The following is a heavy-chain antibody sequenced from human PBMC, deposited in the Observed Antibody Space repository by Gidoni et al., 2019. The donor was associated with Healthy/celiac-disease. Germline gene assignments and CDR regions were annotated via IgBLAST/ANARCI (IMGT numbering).Heavy chain of an antibody. CDR1: GGSISSGGYY. J-gene: IGHJ4*02. D-gene: IGHD3-22*01. CDR3: ARDPNYYDSSGYYRGGYFDY. V-gene: IGHV4-31*03. CDR2: IYYSGST. Sequence: QVQLQESGPGLVKPSQTLSLTCTVSGGSISSGGYYWSWIRQHPGKGLEWIGYIYYSGSTDYNPSLKSRVTISVDTSKNQFSLKLSSVTAADTAVYYCARDPNYYDSSGYYRGGYFDYWGQGTLVTVSS.